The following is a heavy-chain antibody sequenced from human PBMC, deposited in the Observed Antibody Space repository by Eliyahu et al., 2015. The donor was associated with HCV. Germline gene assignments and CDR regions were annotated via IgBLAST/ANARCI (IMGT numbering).Heavy chain of an antibody. V-gene: IGHV2-5*01. CDR1: GVALSTNGVG. D-gene: IGHD6-13*01. CDR2: IYWHGTT. J-gene: IGHJ4*02. Sequence: QITLKESGPTLVKPTETLALTCTFSGVALSTNGVGVGWIRQTPGKALEWLALIYWHGTTHYSPSLESRLTIGRDASRNQAVLTVSKMGPLDTATYFCVYRNEAGINYLNYWGQGTPVTVSS. CDR3: VYRNEAGINYLNY.